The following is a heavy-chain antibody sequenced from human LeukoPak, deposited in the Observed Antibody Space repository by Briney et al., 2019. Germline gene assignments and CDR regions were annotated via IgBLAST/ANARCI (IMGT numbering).Heavy chain of an antibody. V-gene: IGHV3-53*01. CDR1: GFTVSSSL. CDR2: VYSGGNT. D-gene: IGHD6-19*01. J-gene: IGHJ4*02. Sequence: GGSLRLSCVASGFTVSSSLMSWVRQAPGKGLEWVSVVYSGGNTDYTDSVKGRFTISRDNSKNTLYLQMNSLRAEDTAEYYCAKDSNGWYQRGSNYFDYWGQGTLVTVSS. CDR3: AKDSNGWYQRGSNYFDY.